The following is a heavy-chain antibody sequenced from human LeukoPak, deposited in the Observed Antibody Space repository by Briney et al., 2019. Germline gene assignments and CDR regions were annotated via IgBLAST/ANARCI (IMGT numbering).Heavy chain of an antibody. V-gene: IGHV1-18*01. CDR3: ARTVEYSSSSDYFDY. CDR2: ISAYNGNT. Sequence: ASVKVSCKASGYTFTSYGISWVRQAPGQGLEWMGWISAYNGNTNYAQKLQGRVTMTTDTSTSTAYMELRSLRSDDTAVYYCARTVEYSSSSDYFDYWGQGTLVTVSS. J-gene: IGHJ4*02. CDR1: GYTFTSYG. D-gene: IGHD6-6*01.